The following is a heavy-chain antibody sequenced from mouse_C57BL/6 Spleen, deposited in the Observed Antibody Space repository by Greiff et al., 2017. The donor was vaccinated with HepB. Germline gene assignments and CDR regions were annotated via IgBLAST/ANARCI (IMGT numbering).Heavy chain of an antibody. V-gene: IGHV5-6*01. CDR3: ASSYYSNYYAMDY. Sequence: DVHLVESGGDLVKPGGSLKLSCAASGFTFSSYGMSWVRQTPDKRLEWVATISSGGSYTYYPDSVKGRFTISRDNAKNTLYLQMSSLKSEDTAMYYCASSYYSNYYAMDYWGQGTSVTVSS. J-gene: IGHJ4*01. CDR1: GFTFSSYG. CDR2: ISSGGSYT. D-gene: IGHD2-5*01.